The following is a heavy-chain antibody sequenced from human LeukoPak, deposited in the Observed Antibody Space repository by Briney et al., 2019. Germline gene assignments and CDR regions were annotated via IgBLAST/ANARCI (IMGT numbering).Heavy chain of an antibody. J-gene: IGHJ6*03. CDR3: ARVLDYMDV. V-gene: IGHV4-34*01. D-gene: IGHD3-3*01. CDR2: IYYSGST. CDR1: GGSFSGYY. Sequence: SETLSLTCAVYGGSFSGYYWSWIRQPPGKGLEWIGSIYYSGSTYYNPSLKSRVTISVDTSKNQFSLKLSSVTAADTAVYYCARVLDYMDVWGKGTTVTVSS.